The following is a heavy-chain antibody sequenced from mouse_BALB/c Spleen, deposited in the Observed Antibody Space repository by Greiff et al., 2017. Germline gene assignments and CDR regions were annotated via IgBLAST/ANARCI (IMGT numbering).Heavy chain of an antibody. CDR3: ARSGLGRYFDY. J-gene: IGHJ2*01. CDR2: ISSGSSTI. CDR1: GFTFSSFG. V-gene: IGHV5-17*02. D-gene: IGHD4-1*01. Sequence: EVHLVESGGGLVQPGGSRKLSCAASGFTFSSFGMHWVRQAPEKGLEWVAYISSGSSTIYYADTVKGRFTISRDNPKNTLFLQMTSLRSEDTAMYYCARSGLGRYFDYWGQGTTLTVSS.